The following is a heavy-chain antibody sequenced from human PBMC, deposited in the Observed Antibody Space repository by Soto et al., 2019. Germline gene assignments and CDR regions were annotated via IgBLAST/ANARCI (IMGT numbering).Heavy chain of an antibody. V-gene: IGHV4-59*01. J-gene: IGHJ5*02. CDR3: ARVEGENWFDP. D-gene: IGHD3-16*01. Sequence: QVQLQESVPGLVRPSETLSLTCTISGGSISTYYWSWIRQPPGKGLEWIGYIYYSGSTNYNPSLKSRVTISVDTSKNQFSLTLSSVTAADTAVYYCARVEGENWFDPWGQGTLVTVSS. CDR2: IYYSGST. CDR1: GGSISTYY.